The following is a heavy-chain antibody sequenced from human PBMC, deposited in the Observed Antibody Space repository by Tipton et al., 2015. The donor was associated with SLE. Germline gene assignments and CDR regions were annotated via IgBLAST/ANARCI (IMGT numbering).Heavy chain of an antibody. CDR2: IYYSGST. Sequence: TLSLTCTVSGVSISPNYWSWIRQPPGKGLEWIGYIYYSGSTNYNPSLKSRVTISGDMSKNQFSLTLRSVTAADAAVYYCARDRSSGYYWFDPWGQGTLVTVSS. D-gene: IGHD3-22*01. CDR3: ARDRSSGYYWFDP. J-gene: IGHJ5*02. CDR1: GVSISPNY. V-gene: IGHV4-59*12.